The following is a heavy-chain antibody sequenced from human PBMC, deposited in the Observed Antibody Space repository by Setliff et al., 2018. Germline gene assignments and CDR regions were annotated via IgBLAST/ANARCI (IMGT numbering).Heavy chain of an antibody. V-gene: IGHV4-4*02. CDR3: TVYNTGSSKDHY. Sequence: SETLSLTCTVSGGSISSSNWWSWVRQPPGKGLEWIGEIYHSGSTNCNPSLKSRVTISVDTSKNQFSLKLSSVTAADTALYYCTVYNTGSSKDHYWGQGTPVTVSS. CDR2: IYHSGST. CDR1: GGSISSSNW. J-gene: IGHJ4*02. D-gene: IGHD2-8*02.